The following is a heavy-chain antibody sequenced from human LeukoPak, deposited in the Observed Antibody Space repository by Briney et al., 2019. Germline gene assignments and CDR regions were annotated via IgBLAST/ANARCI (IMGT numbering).Heavy chain of an antibody. V-gene: IGHV1-8*01. J-gene: IGHJ5*02. Sequence: ASVKVSCKASGHNFTTYDINWVRQATGQGLEWMGWMNPNSGNTGYAQKFQGRVTMTRNTSISTVYMELSSLTSEDTAVYYCARSLSVGRNFDWIPKKFDNWFDPWGQGTLVTVSS. CDR1: GHNFTTYD. D-gene: IGHD3-9*01. CDR3: ARSLSVGRNFDWIPKKFDNWFDP. CDR2: MNPNSGNT.